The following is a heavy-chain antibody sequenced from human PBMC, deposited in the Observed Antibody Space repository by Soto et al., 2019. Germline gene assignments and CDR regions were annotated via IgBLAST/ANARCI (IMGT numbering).Heavy chain of an antibody. CDR3: VRLFYYDILTGQAGSWFDP. CDR2: IDPSDSYT. V-gene: IGHV5-10-1*01. Sequence: PGESLKISCKGSGYSFTSYWISWVRQMPGKGLEWMGRIDPSDSYTNYSPSFQGHVTISADKSISTAYLQWSSLKASDTAMYYCVRLFYYDILTGQAGSWFDPWGRGTLVTVSS. D-gene: IGHD3-9*01. CDR1: GYSFTSYW. J-gene: IGHJ5*02.